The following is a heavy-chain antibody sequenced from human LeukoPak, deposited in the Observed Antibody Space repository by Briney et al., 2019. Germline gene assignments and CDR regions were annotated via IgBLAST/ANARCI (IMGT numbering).Heavy chain of an antibody. Sequence: GGSLRLSCAASGFTFSSYGMHWVRQAPGKGLEWVAVISYDGSNKYYADSVKGRFTISRDNSKNTLYLQMNSLRAEDTVVYYCAKDRIGFFDYWGQGTLVTVSS. J-gene: IGHJ4*02. CDR3: AKDRIGFFDY. V-gene: IGHV3-30*18. CDR2: ISYDGSNK. CDR1: GFTFSSYG. D-gene: IGHD2-15*01.